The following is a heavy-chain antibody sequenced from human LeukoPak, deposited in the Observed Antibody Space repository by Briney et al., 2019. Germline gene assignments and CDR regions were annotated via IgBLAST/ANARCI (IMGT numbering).Heavy chain of an antibody. CDR2: INHSGST. D-gene: IGHD5-12*01. CDR1: GGSFSGYY. Sequence: SETLSLTCAVYGGSFSGYYWSWIRQPPGRGLEWIGEINHSGSTNYNPSLKSRVTISVDTSKNQFSLKLSSVTAADTAVYYCAGSGYSGYDLNYRGQGTLVTVSS. V-gene: IGHV4-34*01. CDR3: AGSGYSGYDLNY. J-gene: IGHJ4*02.